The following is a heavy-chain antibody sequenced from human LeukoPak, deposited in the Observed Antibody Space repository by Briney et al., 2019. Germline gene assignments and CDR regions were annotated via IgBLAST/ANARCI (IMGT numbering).Heavy chain of an antibody. J-gene: IGHJ4*02. CDR3: AKGHGAGKLSALDY. V-gene: IGHV3-23*01. Sequence: GGSLRLSCAASGFTFSSYAMSWVRQAPGKGLERVSGLVNSGGNTYNADSVKGRFTISRDNSKNTLYLQMNSLRAEDTAIYYCAKGHGAGKLSALDYWGQGTLVTVSS. CDR2: LVNSGGNT. D-gene: IGHD3-10*01. CDR1: GFTFSSYA.